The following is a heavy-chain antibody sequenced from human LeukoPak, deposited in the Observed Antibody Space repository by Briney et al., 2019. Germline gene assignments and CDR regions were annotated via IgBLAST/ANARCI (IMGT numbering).Heavy chain of an antibody. J-gene: IGHJ4*02. CDR3: AKVQKGAAAGPDY. D-gene: IGHD6-13*01. Sequence: PGGSLRLSCAASGFTFSDYWMTWVRQAPGKGLEWLANIKTDGSEKYYVDSVKGRFTISRDNSKNTLYLQMNSLRAEDTAVYYCAKVQKGAAAGPDYWGQGTLVTVSS. CDR2: IKTDGSEK. CDR1: GFTFSDYW. V-gene: IGHV3-7*01.